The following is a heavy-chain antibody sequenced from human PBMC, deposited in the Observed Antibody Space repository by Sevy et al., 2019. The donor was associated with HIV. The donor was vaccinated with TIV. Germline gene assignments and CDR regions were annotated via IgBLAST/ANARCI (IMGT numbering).Heavy chain of an antibody. CDR2: IYYSGST. Sequence: SDTLSLTCTVSGGSISSYYWSWIRQPPGKGLEWIGYIYYSGSTNYNPSLKSRVTISVDTSKNQFSLKLSSVTAADTAVYYCAAQYYYDSSGYHITPYYYYGMDVWGQGTTVTVSS. V-gene: IGHV4-59*01. CDR1: GGSISSYY. J-gene: IGHJ6*02. D-gene: IGHD3-22*01. CDR3: AAQYYYDSSGYHITPYYYYGMDV.